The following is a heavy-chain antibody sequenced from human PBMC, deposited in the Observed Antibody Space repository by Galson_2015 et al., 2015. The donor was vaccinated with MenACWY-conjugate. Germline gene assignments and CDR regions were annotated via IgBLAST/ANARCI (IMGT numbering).Heavy chain of an antibody. D-gene: IGHD3-16*01. CDR3: ARSYVPGSDRKNYYMDV. CDR1: RFTFSSYW. V-gene: IGHV3-74*01. J-gene: IGHJ6*03. Sequence: SLRLSCAASRFTFSSYWMHWVRHAPGKGLVWVSRVNSDGSGTGYADSVKGRFNISRDNAKNMLFLQMNSLKVEDTAVYYCARSYVPGSDRKNYYMDVWGRGTTVTVSS. CDR2: VNSDGSGT.